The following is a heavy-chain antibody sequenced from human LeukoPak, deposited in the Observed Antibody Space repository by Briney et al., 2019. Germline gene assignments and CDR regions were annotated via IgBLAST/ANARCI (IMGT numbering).Heavy chain of an antibody. CDR3: ASLLYCSGGSCPFDY. D-gene: IGHD2-15*01. CDR1: GLSFGTYR. CDR2: SSSSSYI. V-gene: IGHV3-21*01. Sequence: RGPRRRYSAGSGLSFGTYRMNRARQLAGEWLGSASSSSSSSYIYYADSVKGRFTISRDNAKNSLYLQMNSLRAEDTAVYYCASLLYCSGGSCPFDYWGQGTLVTVSS. J-gene: IGHJ4*02.